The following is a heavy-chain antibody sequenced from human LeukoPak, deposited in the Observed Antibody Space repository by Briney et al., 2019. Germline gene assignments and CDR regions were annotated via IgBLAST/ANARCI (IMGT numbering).Heavy chain of an antibody. D-gene: IGHD1-1*01. J-gene: IGHJ4*02. Sequence: SVKVSCKASGGTFSSYAISWVRQAPGQGLEWMGRIIPILGIANYAQKFQGRVTITADKSTSTAYMELSSLRSEDTAVYYCARDGSRKNWNDQPPNFDYWGQGTLVTVSS. V-gene: IGHV1-69*04. CDR1: GGTFSSYA. CDR3: ARDGSRKNWNDQPPNFDY. CDR2: IIPILGIA.